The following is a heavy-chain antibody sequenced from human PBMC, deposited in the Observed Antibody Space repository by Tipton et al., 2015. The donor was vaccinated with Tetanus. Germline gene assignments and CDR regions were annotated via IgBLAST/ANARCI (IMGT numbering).Heavy chain of an antibody. J-gene: IGHJ4*02. CDR1: GASISNNFFY. D-gene: IGHD3-10*01. V-gene: IGHV4-39*02. CDR3: ARGIWFGPGPKFYFDS. CDR2: IHFGGDT. Sequence: TLSLTCTVSGASISNNFFYWGWIRQSPGRGLEWIGTIHFGGDTAYNPSLRSRVTISVDTSRNHVSLKLNSVTAADTAVYYCARGIWFGPGPKFYFDSWGQGTLVAVSS.